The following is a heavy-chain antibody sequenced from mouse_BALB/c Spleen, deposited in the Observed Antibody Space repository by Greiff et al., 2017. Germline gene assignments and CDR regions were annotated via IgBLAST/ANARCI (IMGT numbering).Heavy chain of an antibody. CDR1: GFTFSSYT. CDR3: ARSGTRNAMDY. CDR2: ISNGGGST. Sequence: EVKLVESGGGLVQPGGSLKLSCAASGFTFSSYTMSWVRQTPEKRLEWVAYISNGGGSTYYPDTVKGRFTISRDNAKNTLYLQMSSLKSEDTAMYYCARSGTRNAMDYWGQGTSVTVSS. V-gene: IGHV5-12-2*01. J-gene: IGHJ4*01. D-gene: IGHD4-1*01.